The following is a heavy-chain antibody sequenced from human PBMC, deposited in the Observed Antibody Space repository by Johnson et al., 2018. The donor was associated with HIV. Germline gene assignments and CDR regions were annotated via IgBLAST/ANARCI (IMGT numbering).Heavy chain of an antibody. Sequence: EVQLVESGGGVVRPGGSLRLSCAASGFTFDDYGMSWVRQAPGKGLEWVSGISWNSGSIFYADSVKGRFTISRDNAKNSLYLQMNSLRVEDTALYYCASALGVVVVAATFDAFDSWGQGKMVTVSS. CDR1: GFTFDDYG. V-gene: IGHV3-20*04. D-gene: IGHD2-15*01. J-gene: IGHJ3*02. CDR2: ISWNSGSI. CDR3: ASALGVVVVAATFDAFDS.